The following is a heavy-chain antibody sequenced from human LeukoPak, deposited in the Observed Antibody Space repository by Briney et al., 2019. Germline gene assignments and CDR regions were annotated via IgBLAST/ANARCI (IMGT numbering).Heavy chain of an antibody. CDR2: ISAYNGNT. J-gene: IGHJ3*02. Sequence: ASVKVSCKASGYTFTSYGISWVRQAPGQGLEWMGWISAYNGNTNYAQKLQGRVTMTTDTSTSTAYMELRSLRSDDTAVYYCARDGWYSGSYTYMASDIWGQGTMVTVSS. CDR1: GYTFTSYG. D-gene: IGHD1-26*01. CDR3: ARDGWYSGSYTYMASDI. V-gene: IGHV1-18*01.